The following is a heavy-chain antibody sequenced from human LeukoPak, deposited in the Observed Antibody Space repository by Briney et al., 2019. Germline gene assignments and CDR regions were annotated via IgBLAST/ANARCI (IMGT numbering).Heavy chain of an antibody. V-gene: IGHV3-30-3*01. D-gene: IGHD1-7*01. CDR3: ARDYWWNYDY. J-gene: IGHJ4*02. CDR1: GFTFSDYA. Sequence: GGSLRLSCAASGFTFSDYAMHWVRQAPGKGLEWVAVISKDGSDKYYPGSVRGRFTISRDNSKNTIYLQMDSLRAEDTAVYYCARDYWWNYDYWGQGTLVTVSS. CDR2: ISKDGSDK.